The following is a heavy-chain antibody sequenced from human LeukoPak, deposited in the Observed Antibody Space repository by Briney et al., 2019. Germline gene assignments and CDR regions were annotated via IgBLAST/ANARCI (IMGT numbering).Heavy chain of an antibody. CDR1: GFTFSSYW. CDR2: IKQDGSEK. Sequence: PGGSLRLSCAASGFTFSSYWMSWVRQAPGKGLEWVANIKQDGSEKYYVDSVKGRFTISRDNAKNSLYLQMNTLRVEDTAVYYCARPFSDLVSSDYWGQGILVTVSS. J-gene: IGHJ4*02. CDR3: ARPFSDLVSSDY. V-gene: IGHV3-7*01. D-gene: IGHD3/OR15-3a*01.